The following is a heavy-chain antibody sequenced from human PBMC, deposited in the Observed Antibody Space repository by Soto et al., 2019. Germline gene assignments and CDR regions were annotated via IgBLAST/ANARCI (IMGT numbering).Heavy chain of an antibody. CDR1: GYTFTSYG. Sequence: ASVKVSCKASGYTFTSYGISWVRQAPGQGLEWMGWISAYNGNTNYAQKLQGRVTMTTDTSTSTAYMELRSLRSDDTAVYYCAGVGATHSPDAFDIWGQGTMVTVSS. D-gene: IGHD1-26*01. CDR2: ISAYNGNT. V-gene: IGHV1-18*01. J-gene: IGHJ3*02. CDR3: AGVGATHSPDAFDI.